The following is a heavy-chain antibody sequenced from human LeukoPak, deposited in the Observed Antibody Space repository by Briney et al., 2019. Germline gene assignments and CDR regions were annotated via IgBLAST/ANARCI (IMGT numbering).Heavy chain of an antibody. J-gene: IGHJ5*02. CDR1: GGSISSSSYY. CDR3: ARVGRGSSGYPAFDP. CDR2: IYYSGST. Sequence: PSETLSLTCTVSGGSISSSSYYWGWIRQPPGKGLEWIGSIYYSGSTYYNPSLKSRVTISVDTSKNQFSLKLSSVTAADTAVYYCARVGRGSSGYPAFDPWGQGTLVTVSS. D-gene: IGHD3-22*01. V-gene: IGHV4-39*07.